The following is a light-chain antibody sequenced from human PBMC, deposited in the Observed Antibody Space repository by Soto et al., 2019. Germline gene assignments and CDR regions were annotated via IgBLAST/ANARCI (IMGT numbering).Light chain of an antibody. J-gene: IGKJ1*01. CDR3: LQDYDYPRT. Sequence: AIQMPQSPSSLSASVGDRVTITCRASQDIRAELGWYQQKPGEAPKLLVYGTSTLQTGVPSRFSGSGSGADFTLTISSLQPEDFATYYRLQDYDYPRTFGQGTKVDIK. CDR2: GTS. CDR1: QDIRAE. V-gene: IGKV1-6*01.